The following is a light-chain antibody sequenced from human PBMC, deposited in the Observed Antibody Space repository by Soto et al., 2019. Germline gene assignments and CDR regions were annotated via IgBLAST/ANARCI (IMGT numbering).Light chain of an antibody. CDR3: QKCDSAPLT. Sequence: EIVMTQSPPSLTVTPGEPASISCRSSQRLLHSNGNTFLDWYLQKPGQSPQLLIYLGSNRASGVPDRVSGSEAGTDFNLTISSLQPEDVATYYCQKCDSAPLTVGPGTKVDIK. J-gene: IGKJ3*01. CDR2: LGS. CDR1: QRLLHSNGNTF. V-gene: IGKV2-28*01.